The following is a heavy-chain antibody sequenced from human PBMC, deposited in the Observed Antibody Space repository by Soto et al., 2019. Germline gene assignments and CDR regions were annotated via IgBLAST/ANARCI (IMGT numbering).Heavy chain of an antibody. D-gene: IGHD3-3*01. CDR1: GYTFTSYG. CDR2: ISAYNGNT. Sequence: ASVKVACKASGYTFTSYGISWVRQAPGQGIEWMGWISAYNGNTNYAQKLQGRVTMTTDTSTSTAYMELRSLRSDDTAVYYCARGPTYYDFCTRYPPPRTYGMDVWGQGTTVTVYS. V-gene: IGHV1-18*01. J-gene: IGHJ6*02. CDR3: ARGPTYYDFCTRYPPPRTYGMDV.